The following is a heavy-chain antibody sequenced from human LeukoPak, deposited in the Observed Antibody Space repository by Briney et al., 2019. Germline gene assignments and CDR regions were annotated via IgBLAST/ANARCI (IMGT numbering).Heavy chain of an antibody. J-gene: IGHJ6*02. CDR1: GFTFSDYY. CDR3: AKGVLTYTFSSSWKHYYYYGMDV. D-gene: IGHD6-13*01. V-gene: IGHV3-11*01. Sequence: PGGSLRLSCAASGFTFSDYYMSWIRQAPGKGLEWVSYISSSGSTIYYADSVKGRFTISRDNSKNTLYLQMNSLRAEDTAVYYCAKGVLTYTFSSSWKHYYYYGMDVWGQGTTVTVSS. CDR2: ISSSGSTI.